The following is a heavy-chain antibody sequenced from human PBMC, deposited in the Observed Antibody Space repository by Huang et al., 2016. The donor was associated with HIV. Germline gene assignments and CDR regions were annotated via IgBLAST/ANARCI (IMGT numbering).Heavy chain of an antibody. CDR1: GFIFSNYG. D-gene: IGHD6-19*01. CDR3: ALKGDSSGWEYFRH. J-gene: IGHJ1*01. Sequence: QVQLVESGGGVVQSGRSLRLSCAASGFIFSNYGMHWVRQAPGKGLEWVALISYDGSNKYYTDSVKGRFSISRDNSKNTLYLQMNSLRAEDTAVYYCALKGDSSGWEYFRHWGQGTLVTVSS. V-gene: IGHV3-30*03. CDR2: ISYDGSNK.